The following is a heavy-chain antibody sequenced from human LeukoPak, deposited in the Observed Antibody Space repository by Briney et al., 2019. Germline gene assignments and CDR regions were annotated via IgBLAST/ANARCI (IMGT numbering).Heavy chain of an antibody. Sequence: GASVKVSCKASGYTFNSYGISWERQAPGQGLEWMGWISAHNGNTNYEEKVQGRVTMTTDTSTSTAYMELRSLRSDDTAVYYCARDKGTVATYYYYYMDVWGKGTTVTVSS. D-gene: IGHD6-19*01. V-gene: IGHV1-18*01. CDR2: ISAHNGNT. CDR1: GYTFNSYG. CDR3: ARDKGTVATYYYYYMDV. J-gene: IGHJ6*03.